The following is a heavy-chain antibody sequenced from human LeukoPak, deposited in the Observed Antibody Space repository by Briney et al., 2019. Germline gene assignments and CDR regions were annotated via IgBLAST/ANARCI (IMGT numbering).Heavy chain of an antibody. CDR3: ARDTVEMATATD. CDR1: GGSISSGSYY. Sequence: PSETLSLTCTVSGGSISSGSYYWSWIRQPAGKGLEWIGRIYTSGSTNYNPSLKSRVTISVDTSKNQFSLKLSSVTAADTAVYYCARDTVEMATATDWGQGTLVTVSS. J-gene: IGHJ4*02. CDR2: IYTSGST. D-gene: IGHD5-24*01. V-gene: IGHV4-61*02.